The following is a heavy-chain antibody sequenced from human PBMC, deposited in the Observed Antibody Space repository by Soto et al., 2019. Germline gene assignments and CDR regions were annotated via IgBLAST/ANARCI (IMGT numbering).Heavy chain of an antibody. V-gene: IGHV4-34*01. J-gene: IGHJ5*01. CDR2: INHSGRV. CDR1: GGSFSGHS. CDR3: STRAYDTNGYYRFDP. D-gene: IGHD3-22*01. Sequence: SETLSLTCAVYGGSFSGHSWTWIRQPPGKGLEWIGDINHSGRVNYSPSLKSRVTISLDTSKNQFSLTLSAVTAADTAMYYCSTRAYDTNGYYRFDPWGQGTLVTVSS.